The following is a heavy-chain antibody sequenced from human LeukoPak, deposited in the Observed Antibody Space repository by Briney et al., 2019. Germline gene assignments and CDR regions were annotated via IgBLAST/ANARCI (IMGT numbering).Heavy chain of an antibody. J-gene: IGHJ4*02. D-gene: IGHD2-15*01. CDR1: GYTFTLYD. V-gene: IGHV1-8*01. Sequence: ASVRVACKASGYTFTLYDINWVRQATGQGLAWMGWMNPNSGNTCYAQKFQGRVTMTRNSSITTAYMELSSLRSEDTAVYYCARRHGRCSDGSCYYPDYWGQGTLVTVSS. CDR3: ARRHGRCSDGSCYYPDY. CDR2: MNPNSGNT.